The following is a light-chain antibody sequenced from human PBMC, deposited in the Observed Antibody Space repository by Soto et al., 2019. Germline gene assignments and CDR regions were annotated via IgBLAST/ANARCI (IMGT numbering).Light chain of an antibody. CDR2: DAS. J-gene: IGKJ4*01. V-gene: IGKV3-15*01. Sequence: EIVLTQSPATLSLSPGERATLSCRASQSVSSYLAWYQQKPGQPPRLLIYDASNRATGIPARFSGSGSGTEFTLTISSLQSEDFAVYYCQQYNNWPPITFGGGTKVEIK. CDR1: QSVSSY. CDR3: QQYNNWPPIT.